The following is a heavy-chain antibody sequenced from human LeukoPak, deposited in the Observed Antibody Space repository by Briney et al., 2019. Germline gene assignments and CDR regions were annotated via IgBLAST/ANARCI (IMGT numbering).Heavy chain of an antibody. D-gene: IGHD5-24*01. V-gene: IGHV3-23*01. J-gene: IGHJ4*02. Sequence: PRGSLRLSCAASGFTFTSYAMSWGREAPGKGLEWVSAISGSGGSTYYADSVKGRFTISRDNSKSTLFLQMNSLRAEDTAVYYCAKDPRVGSRVATPCHWGQGTLVTVSS. CDR1: GFTFTSYA. CDR2: ISGSGGST. CDR3: AKDPRVGSRVATPCH.